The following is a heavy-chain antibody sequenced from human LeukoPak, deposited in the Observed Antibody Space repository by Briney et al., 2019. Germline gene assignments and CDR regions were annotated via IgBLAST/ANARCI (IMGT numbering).Heavy chain of an antibody. D-gene: IGHD1-1*01. V-gene: IGHV1-24*01. CDR1: GYTLTELS. CDR3: ARDLVKLERTNTFDY. Sequence: GASVKLSCKVSGYTLTELSMHWVRQAPGKGLEWMGGFDPEDGETIYAQKFQGRVTMTEDTSTDTAYMELRSLRSDDTAVYYCARDLVKLERTNTFDYWGQGTLVTVSS. J-gene: IGHJ4*02. CDR2: FDPEDGET.